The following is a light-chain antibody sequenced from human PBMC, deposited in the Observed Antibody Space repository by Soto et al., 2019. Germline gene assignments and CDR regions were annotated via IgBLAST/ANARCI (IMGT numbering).Light chain of an antibody. Sequence: QSALTQPASVSGSPGQSITISCTGTSSDVGGYKFVSWYQQHPGKAPKLMIYEVSNRPPGVSNRFSGSKSGNTASLTITGRQAEDEADYYCSSYTSTNTVVFGGGTKLTV. V-gene: IGLV2-14*01. J-gene: IGLJ2*01. CDR1: SSDVGGYKF. CDR2: EVS. CDR3: SSYTSTNTVV.